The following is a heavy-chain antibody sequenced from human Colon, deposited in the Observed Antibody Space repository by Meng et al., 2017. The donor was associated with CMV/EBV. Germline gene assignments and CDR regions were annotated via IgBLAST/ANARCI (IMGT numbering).Heavy chain of an antibody. J-gene: IGHJ4*02. CDR1: GFTFRTSW. V-gene: IGHV3-74*01. CDR3: ARDDFTTSSYDF. Sequence: GESLKISCAASGFTFRTSWMHWVRQAPGKGLVWVSRINSDGSSISYADFVKGRFTISRDNAKNMVYLQMNSVTADDTALYYCARDDFTTSSYDFWGQGTLVTVPS. D-gene: IGHD3/OR15-3a*01. CDR2: INSDGSSI.